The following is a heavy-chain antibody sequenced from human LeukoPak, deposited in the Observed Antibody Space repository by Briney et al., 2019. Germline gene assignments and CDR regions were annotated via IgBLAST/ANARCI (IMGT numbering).Heavy chain of an antibody. CDR1: GFTFSSYA. CDR2: ISSSSSTI. Sequence: AGGSLRLSCAASGFTFSSYAMSWVRQAPGKGLEWVSYISSSSSTIYYADSVKGRFTISRDNAKNSLYLQMNSLRAEDTAVYYCASTIGDTAMGQALYYFDYWGQGTLVTVSS. CDR3: ASTIGDTAMGQALYYFDY. V-gene: IGHV3-48*01. J-gene: IGHJ4*02. D-gene: IGHD5-18*01.